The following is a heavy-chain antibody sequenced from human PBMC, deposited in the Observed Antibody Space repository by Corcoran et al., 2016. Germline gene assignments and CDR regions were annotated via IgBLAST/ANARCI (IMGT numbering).Heavy chain of an antibody. D-gene: IGHD2-2*02. CDR1: GGSISSYY. CDR2: IYYSGST. V-gene: IGHV4-59*01. Sequence: QVQLQESGPGLVKPSETLSLTCTVSGGSISSYYWSWIRQPPGKGLEWIGYIYYSGSTNYNPSLKSRVTISVDTSKNQFSLKLSSVTAADTAVYYCARGLGPAAIRGWFDPWGQGTLVTVSS. J-gene: IGHJ5*02. CDR3: ARGLGPAAIRGWFDP.